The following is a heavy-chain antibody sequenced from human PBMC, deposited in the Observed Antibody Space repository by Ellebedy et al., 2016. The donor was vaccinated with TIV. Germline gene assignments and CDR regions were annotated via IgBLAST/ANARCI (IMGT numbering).Heavy chain of an antibody. Sequence: GESLKISXAASGFTFSRYAIHWVRQAPGKGLEWVSLISDDGNDKFYTDSVRGRFTISRDNAKIRVDLQMNSLRVEDTAVYYCAKVRSPDFYKNIGLDVWGRGTTVTVSS. CDR3: AKVRSPDFYKNIGLDV. CDR1: GFTFSRYA. J-gene: IGHJ6*02. V-gene: IGHV3-30*18. D-gene: IGHD5-24*01. CDR2: ISDDGNDK.